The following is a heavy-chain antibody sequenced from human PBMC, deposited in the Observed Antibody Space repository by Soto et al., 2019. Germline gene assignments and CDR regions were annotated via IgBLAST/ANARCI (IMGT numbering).Heavy chain of an antibody. Sequence: GGSLRLSCAASGFTFSSYSMNWVRQAPGKGLEWVSYISSSSSTIYYADSVKGRFTISRDNAKNSLYLQMNSLRAEDTAVYYCARGTTAAGGWFDPWGQGTLVTVSS. V-gene: IGHV3-48*04. J-gene: IGHJ5*02. CDR1: GFTFSSYS. CDR2: ISSSSSTI. D-gene: IGHD6-13*01. CDR3: ARGTTAAGGWFDP.